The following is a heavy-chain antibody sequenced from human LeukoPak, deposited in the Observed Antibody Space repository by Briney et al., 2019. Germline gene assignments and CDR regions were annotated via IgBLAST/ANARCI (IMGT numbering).Heavy chain of an antibody. CDR1: GFTFSSYG. CDR3: ARADSSSWYALLDY. CDR2: IWYDGSNK. V-gene: IGHV3-33*01. D-gene: IGHD6-13*01. Sequence: QSGGSLRLSCAASGFTFSSYGMHWVRQAPGKGLEWVAVIWYDGSNKYYADSVKGRFTISRDNSKNTLYLQMNSLRAEDTAVYYCARADSSSWYALLDYWGQGTLVTVSS. J-gene: IGHJ4*02.